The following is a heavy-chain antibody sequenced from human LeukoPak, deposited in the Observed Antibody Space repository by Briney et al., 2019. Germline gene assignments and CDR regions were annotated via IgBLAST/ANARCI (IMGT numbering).Heavy chain of an antibody. V-gene: IGHV1-2*02. CDR2: INPNSGDT. CDR3: ARGFVPDLKGELLDYYYYYMDV. Sequence: ASVKVSCKASGYTFTGYYIHWVRQAPGQGLEWMGWINPNSGDTYNAQKFQGRVTMTRDTSISTAYMELSSLRSEDTAVYYCARGFVPDLKGELLDYYYYYMDVWGKGTTVTVSS. D-gene: IGHD3-10*01. CDR1: GYTFTGYY. J-gene: IGHJ6*03.